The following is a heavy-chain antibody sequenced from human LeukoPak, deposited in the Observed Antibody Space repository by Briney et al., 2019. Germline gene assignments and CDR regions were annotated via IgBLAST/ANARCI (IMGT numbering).Heavy chain of an antibody. Sequence: SETLSLTCTVSGGSISGYYWSWIRQPPGKGLEWIGYIYYSGSTNYNPSLKSRVTISVDMSKNQFSLKLSSVTAADTAVYYCASSSGSYKYFQHWGQGTLVTVSS. CDR3: ASSSGSYKYFQH. V-gene: IGHV4-59*12. J-gene: IGHJ1*01. CDR1: GGSISGYY. D-gene: IGHD3-10*01. CDR2: IYYSGST.